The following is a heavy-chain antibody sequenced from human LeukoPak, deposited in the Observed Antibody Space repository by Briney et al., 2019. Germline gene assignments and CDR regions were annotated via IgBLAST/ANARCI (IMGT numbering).Heavy chain of an antibody. J-gene: IGHJ6*02. CDR2: IYSGGST. CDR1: GFTVSSNY. CDR3: ARTQDSGSWYYYYGMDV. D-gene: IGHD6-13*01. Sequence: PGGSLRLSCAASGFTVSSNYMSWVRQAPGKGLEWVSVIYSGGSTYYADSVKGRFTISRDNSKNTLYLQMNSLRAEDTAVYYCARTQDSGSWYYYYGMDVWGQGTTVTVSS. V-gene: IGHV3-53*01.